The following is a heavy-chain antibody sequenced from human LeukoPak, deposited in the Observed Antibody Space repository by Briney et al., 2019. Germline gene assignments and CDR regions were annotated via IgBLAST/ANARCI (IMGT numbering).Heavy chain of an antibody. D-gene: IGHD3-16*02. CDR1: GGSISSTTYY. CDR2: IYYRGST. CDR3: AREYYDYVWGSYRYWDY. V-gene: IGHV4-39*07. J-gene: IGHJ4*02. Sequence: PSETLSLTCTVSGGSISSTTYYWGWIRQPPGKGLEWMGNIYYRGSTYYNPSLKSRVTISVDTSKNQFSLKLSSVTAADTAVYYCAREYYDYVWGSYRYWDYWGQGTLVTVSS.